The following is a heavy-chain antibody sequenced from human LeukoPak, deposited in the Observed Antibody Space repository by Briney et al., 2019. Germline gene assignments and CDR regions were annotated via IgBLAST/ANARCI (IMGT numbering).Heavy chain of an antibody. CDR3: ARGRGEANRNAFDI. CDR1: GFTVSSNY. CDR2: IYSGGST. D-gene: IGHD1-14*01. Sequence: GGSLRLSCAASGFTVSSNYMSWVRQALGKGLEWVSVIYSGGSTYYADSVKGRFTISRDNSKNTLYLQMNSLRAEDTAVYYCARGRGEANRNAFDIWGQGTMVTVSS. J-gene: IGHJ3*02. V-gene: IGHV3-53*01.